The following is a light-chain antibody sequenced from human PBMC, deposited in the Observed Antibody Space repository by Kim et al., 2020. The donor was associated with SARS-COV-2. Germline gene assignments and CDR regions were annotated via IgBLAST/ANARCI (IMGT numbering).Light chain of an antibody. V-gene: IGLV2-14*01. CDR2: DVS. CDR3: SSYTSSSTPNWV. Sequence: QFALTQPASVSGSPGQSITISCTGTSSDVGGYNYVSWYQQHPGKAPKLMIYDVSKRPSGVSNRFSGSKSGNTASLTISGLQAEDEADYYCSSYTSSSTPNWVFGGGTQLTVL. J-gene: IGLJ3*02. CDR1: SSDVGGYNY.